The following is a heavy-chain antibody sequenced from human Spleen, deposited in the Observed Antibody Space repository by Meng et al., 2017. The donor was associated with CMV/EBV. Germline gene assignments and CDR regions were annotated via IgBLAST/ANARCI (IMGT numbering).Heavy chain of an antibody. Sequence: SETLSLTCSVSGGSISSFYWNWIRQSPGKGLEWIGYIYYSGSTNYNPSLRSRVTMSVDPSKNQFSLKLSSVTAADTAVYYCARSRSSWYDWFDPWGQGTLVTVSS. D-gene: IGHD6-13*01. CDR3: ARSRSSWYDWFDP. CDR1: GGSISSFY. V-gene: IGHV4-59*01. J-gene: IGHJ5*02. CDR2: IYYSGST.